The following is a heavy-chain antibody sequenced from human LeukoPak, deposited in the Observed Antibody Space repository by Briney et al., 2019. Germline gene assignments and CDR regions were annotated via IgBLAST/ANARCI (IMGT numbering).Heavy chain of an antibody. CDR2: IYTSGST. J-gene: IGHJ4*02. V-gene: IGHV4-4*07. CDR1: GGSISSYY. D-gene: IGHD5-12*01. CDR3: TFSGYDTHYYFDY. Sequence: SETLSLTCTVSGGSISSYYWSWIRQLAGKGLDRIGRIYTSGSTNYNPSLKSRVTMSVDTSKNQFSLKLSSVTAADTAVYYCTFSGYDTHYYFDYWGQGTLVTVSS.